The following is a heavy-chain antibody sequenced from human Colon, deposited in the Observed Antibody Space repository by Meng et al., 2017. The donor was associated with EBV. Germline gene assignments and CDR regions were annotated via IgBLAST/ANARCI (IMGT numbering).Heavy chain of an antibody. J-gene: IGHJ4*02. CDR3: ARGPSRWLQFSFDY. CDR1: GGAISRGGYY. CDR2: IYYSGST. D-gene: IGHD5-24*01. Sequence: QVHLQEAGPGLDRPSQTLSRTCTGSGGAISRGGYYWSWTRQHPGKVLEWIGYIYYSGSTYYNPSLKSRVTISIDTSKNQFSLKLSAVTAADTAVYYCARGPSRWLQFSFDYWGQGTLVTVSS. V-gene: IGHV4-31*03.